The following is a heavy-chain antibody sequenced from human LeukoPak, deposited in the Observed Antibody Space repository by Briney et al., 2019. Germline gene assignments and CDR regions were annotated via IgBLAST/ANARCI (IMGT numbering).Heavy chain of an antibody. D-gene: IGHD5-18*01. CDR2: IYPGDSDT. V-gene: IGHV5-51*01. Sequence: RGESLKISCKDSGYSFTSYWNGWVRQMPGKGLEWMGIIYPGDSDTRYSPSFQGQVTISADKSINTAYLQWSSLKASDTAIYYCARRGEAMDPFDYWGQGTLVTVSS. CDR3: ARRGEAMDPFDY. CDR1: GYSFTSYW. J-gene: IGHJ4*02.